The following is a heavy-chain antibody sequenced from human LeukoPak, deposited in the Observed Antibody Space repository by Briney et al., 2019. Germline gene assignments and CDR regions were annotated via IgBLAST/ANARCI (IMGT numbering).Heavy chain of an antibody. Sequence: PGGSLRLSCAASGFTFTRYWMSWVRQAPGRGLEWVANIKQDGSETHYVDSVKGRFTISRDNARNLVYLQMNSLRDDATAVYYCARDGDYIMPPFDYWGQGILVTVSS. CDR3: ARDGDYIMPPFDY. D-gene: IGHD4-17*01. V-gene: IGHV3-7*01. CDR1: GFTFTRYW. CDR2: IKQDGSET. J-gene: IGHJ4*02.